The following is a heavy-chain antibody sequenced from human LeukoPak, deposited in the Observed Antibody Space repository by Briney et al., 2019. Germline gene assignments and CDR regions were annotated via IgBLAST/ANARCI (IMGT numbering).Heavy chain of an antibody. CDR3: AREGVVTMVRGVIGPEFDP. D-gene: IGHD3-10*01. V-gene: IGHV1-69*01. J-gene: IGHJ5*02. CDR2: IIPIFGTA. CDR1: GGTFSSYA. Sequence: SVKVSCKASGGTFSSYAISWVRQAPGQGLEWMGGIIPIFGTANYAQKFQGRVTITADESTSTAYMELSSLRSDDTAVYYCAREGVVTMVRGVIGPEFDPWGQGTLVTVSS.